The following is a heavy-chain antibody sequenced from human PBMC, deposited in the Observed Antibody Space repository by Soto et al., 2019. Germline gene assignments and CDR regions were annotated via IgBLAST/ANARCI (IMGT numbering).Heavy chain of an antibody. CDR1: GYTFTSYG. CDR3: ARKSDSSSWYGQDYHGMDV. V-gene: IGHV1-18*04. CDR2: ISAYNGNT. Sequence: ASVKVSCKASGYTFTSYGISWVRQAPGQGLEWMGWISAYNGNTNYAQKLQGRVTMTTDTSTSTAYMELRSLRSDDTAVYYCARKSDSSSWYGQDYHGMDVWGQGTTVTVSS. D-gene: IGHD6-13*01. J-gene: IGHJ6*02.